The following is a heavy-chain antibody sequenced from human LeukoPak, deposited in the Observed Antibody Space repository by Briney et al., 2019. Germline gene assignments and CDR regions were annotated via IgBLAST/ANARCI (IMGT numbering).Heavy chain of an antibody. V-gene: IGHV3-66*01. D-gene: IGHD6-19*01. CDR3: AKDRASGWYRDIDY. CDR1: GFTFSSYS. Sequence: GGSLRLSCAASGFTFSSYSMNWVRQAPGKGLEWVSVIYSASSTYYADSVKGRFSISRDNSKNTLYLQMNSLRVEDTAVYYCAKDRASGWYRDIDYWGQGTLVTVSS. CDR2: IYSASST. J-gene: IGHJ4*02.